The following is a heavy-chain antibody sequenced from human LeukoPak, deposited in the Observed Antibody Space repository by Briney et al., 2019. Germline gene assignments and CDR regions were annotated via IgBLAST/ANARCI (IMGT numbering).Heavy chain of an antibody. Sequence: GGSLGLSCAASGFTFSSYSMNWVRQAPGKGLEWVSYISSSSSTIYYADSVKGRFTISRDNAKNSLYLQMNSLRAEDTAVYYCARTDYGDYYYGMDVWGQGTTVTVSS. J-gene: IGHJ6*02. V-gene: IGHV3-48*01. CDR1: GFTFSSYS. CDR2: ISSSSSTI. CDR3: ARTDYGDYYYGMDV. D-gene: IGHD4-17*01.